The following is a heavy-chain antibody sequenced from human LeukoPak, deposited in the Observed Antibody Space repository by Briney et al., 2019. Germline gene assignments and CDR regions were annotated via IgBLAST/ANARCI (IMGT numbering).Heavy chain of an antibody. V-gene: IGHV4-34*01. J-gene: IGHJ4*02. CDR2: INHSGST. CDR3: ARRYPLYYYGSGSYPFDY. CDR1: GGSFSGYY. Sequence: PSETLSLTCAVYGGSFSGYYWSWIRHPPGKGLELIGEINHSGSTNYNPSLKSRVTISVDTSKNQFSLKLSSVTAADTAVYYCARRYPLYYYGSGSYPFDYWGQGTLVTVSS. D-gene: IGHD3-10*01.